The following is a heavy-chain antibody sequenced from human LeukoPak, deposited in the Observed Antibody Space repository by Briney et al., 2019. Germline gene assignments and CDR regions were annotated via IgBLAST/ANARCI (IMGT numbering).Heavy chain of an antibody. V-gene: IGHV3-53*01. Sequence: PGGSLRLSCAASGFTVSSNYMSWARQAPGKGLEWVSVIYSGGSTYYADSVKGRFTISRDNSKNTLYLQMNSLRAEDTAVYYCARVPTSSGWYFDYWGQGTLVTVSS. J-gene: IGHJ4*02. D-gene: IGHD6-19*01. CDR3: ARVPTSSGWYFDY. CDR1: GFTVSSNY. CDR2: IYSGGST.